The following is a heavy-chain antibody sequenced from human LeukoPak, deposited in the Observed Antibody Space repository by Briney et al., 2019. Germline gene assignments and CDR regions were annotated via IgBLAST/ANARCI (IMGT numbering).Heavy chain of an antibody. CDR3: ASIHSGSYLYYFDY. CDR1: GFTFSSYG. V-gene: IGHV4-39*07. J-gene: IGHJ4*02. D-gene: IGHD1-26*01. Sequence: GSLRLSCAASGFTFSSYGMYWVRQAPGKGLEWIGSIYYSGSTYYNPSLKSRVTISVDTSKNQFSLKLSSVTAADTAVYYCASIHSGSYLYYFDYWGQGTLVTVSS. CDR2: IYYSGST.